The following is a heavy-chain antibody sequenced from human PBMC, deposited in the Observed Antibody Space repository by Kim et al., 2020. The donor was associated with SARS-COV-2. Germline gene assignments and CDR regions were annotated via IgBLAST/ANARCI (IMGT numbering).Heavy chain of an antibody. Sequence: SETLSLTCAVYGGSFSGYYWSWIRQPPGKGLEWIGEINHSGSTNYNPSLKSRVTISVDTSKNQFSLKLSSVTAADTAVYYCARGFSCSSTSCYGRNYYYG. V-gene: IGHV4-34*01. D-gene: IGHD2-2*01. CDR2: INHSGST. CDR1: GGSFSGYY. CDR3: ARGFSCSSTSCYGRNYYYG. J-gene: IGHJ6*01.